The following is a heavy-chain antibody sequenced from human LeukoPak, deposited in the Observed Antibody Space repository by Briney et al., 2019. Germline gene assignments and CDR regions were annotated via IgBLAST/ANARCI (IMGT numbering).Heavy chain of an antibody. CDR2: IYTSGST. CDR1: GGSISSYY. Sequence: SETLSLTCTVSGGSISSYYWSWIRQPPGKGLEWIGYIYTSGSTNYNPSLKSRVTISVDTSKNQFSLKLSSVTAADTAVYYCARGGYYWDYWGQGTLVTVSS. V-gene: IGHV4-4*09. D-gene: IGHD3-16*01. J-gene: IGHJ4*02. CDR3: ARGGYYWDY.